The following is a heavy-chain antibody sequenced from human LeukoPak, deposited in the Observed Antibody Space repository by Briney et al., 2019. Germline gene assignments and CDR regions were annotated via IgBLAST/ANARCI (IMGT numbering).Heavy chain of an antibody. CDR3: AGSMVRGLYYYMDA. CDR1: GYTFTSYG. Sequence: ASVKVSCKASGYTFTSYGISSVRQAPGQGREWMGWISAYNGNTNYAQKLQGRVTMTTDTSTSTAYMELRSLRSDDTAVYYCAGSMVRGLYYYMDAWGKGTTVTVSS. J-gene: IGHJ6*03. D-gene: IGHD3-10*01. V-gene: IGHV1-18*01. CDR2: ISAYNGNT.